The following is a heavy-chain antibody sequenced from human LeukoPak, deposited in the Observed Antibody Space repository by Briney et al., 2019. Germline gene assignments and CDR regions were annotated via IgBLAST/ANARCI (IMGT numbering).Heavy chain of an antibody. CDR2: IWYDGSNK. Sequence: GRSLRLSCAASGFTFSSYGMHWVRQAPGKGLEWVAVIWYDGSNKYYADSVKGRFTISRDNSKNTLYLQMNSLRAEDTAVYYCAREGYYGALDIWGQGTMVTVSS. CDR1: GFTFSSYG. CDR3: AREGYYGALDI. D-gene: IGHD3-10*01. J-gene: IGHJ3*02. V-gene: IGHV3-33*01.